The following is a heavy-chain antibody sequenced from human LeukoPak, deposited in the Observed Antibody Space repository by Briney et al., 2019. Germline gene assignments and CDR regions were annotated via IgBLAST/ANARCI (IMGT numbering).Heavy chain of an antibody. D-gene: IGHD2-15*01. CDR3: AKAGAVVVVVAKFFDY. J-gene: IGHJ4*02. Sequence: GGSLRLSCAASGFTFSSYAMSWVRQAPGKGLEWVSAISGSGDSTNYADSVKGRFTVSRDNSKNTLYLQMNSLRAEDTAVYYCAKAGAVVVVVAKFFDYWGQGTLVTVSS. CDR1: GFTFSSYA. CDR2: ISGSGDST. V-gene: IGHV3-23*01.